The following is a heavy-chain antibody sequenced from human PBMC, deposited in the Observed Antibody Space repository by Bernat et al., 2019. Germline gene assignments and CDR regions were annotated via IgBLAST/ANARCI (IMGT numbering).Heavy chain of an antibody. J-gene: IGHJ4*02. CDR1: GFTFSNAW. D-gene: IGHD3-16*01. V-gene: IGHV3-15*01. CDR2: IKSKTDGGTT. CDR3: TTVYRFAGERIRYFDY. Sequence: EVQLVESGGGLVKPGGSLRLSCAASGFTFSNAWMSWVRQAPGKGLEWVGRIKSKTDGGTTDYTAPVKGRFTISRDDSKNTLYLQMNSLKTEDTAVYYCTTVYRFAGERIRYFDYWGQGTLVTVSS.